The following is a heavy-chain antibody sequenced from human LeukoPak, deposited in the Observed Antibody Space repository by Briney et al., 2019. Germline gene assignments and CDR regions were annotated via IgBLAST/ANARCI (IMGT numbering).Heavy chain of an antibody. Sequence: GGSLRLSCAASGFTFSSYAMHWVRQAPGKGLEWVAVISYDGSNKYYADSVKGRFTISRDNSKNTLYLQMNSLRAEDTAVYYCARDLLSDPRPNIAAAGYCFDYWGQGTLVTVSS. V-gene: IGHV3-30-3*01. D-gene: IGHD6-13*01. CDR2: ISYDGSNK. CDR1: GFTFSSYA. J-gene: IGHJ4*02. CDR3: ARDLLSDPRPNIAAAGYCFDY.